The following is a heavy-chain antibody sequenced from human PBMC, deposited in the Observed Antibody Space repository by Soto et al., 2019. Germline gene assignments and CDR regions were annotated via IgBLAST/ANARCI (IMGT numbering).Heavy chain of an antibody. CDR3: ARDPCTNGVCPTNWFDP. J-gene: IGHJ5*02. CDR2: ISAYNGNT. CDR1: GYTFTSYG. Sequence: ASVKVSCKASGYTFTSYGISWVRQAPGQGLEWMGWISAYNGNTNYAQKLQGRVTMTTDTSTSTACMELRSLRSDDTAVYYCARDPCTNGVCPTNWFDPWGQGTLVTVSS. D-gene: IGHD2-8*01. V-gene: IGHV1-18*01.